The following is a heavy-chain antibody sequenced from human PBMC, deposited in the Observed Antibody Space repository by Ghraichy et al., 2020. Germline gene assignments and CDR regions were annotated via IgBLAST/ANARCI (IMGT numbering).Heavy chain of an antibody. CDR2: IDNDGSGT. V-gene: IGHV3-74*01. Sequence: GESLNISCAASGFIFNTYWMHWARQAPGKGLVWVARIDNDGSGTTYADSVKGRFTISRDNAKNILYLQMNSLRDEDTAFYYCVLPIAREGYLDHWGQGTLVTVSS. J-gene: IGHJ4*02. D-gene: IGHD2-21*01. CDR3: VLPIAREGYLDH. CDR1: GFIFNTYW.